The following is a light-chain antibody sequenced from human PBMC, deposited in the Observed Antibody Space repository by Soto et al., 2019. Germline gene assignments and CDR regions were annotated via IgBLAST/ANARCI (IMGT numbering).Light chain of an antibody. CDR2: AAS. V-gene: IGKV1-39*01. J-gene: IGKJ5*01. CDR3: QQSYSTLSIT. CDR1: ESISRH. Sequence: DIQMTQSPSSLSASVGDRVTITCRASESISRHLNWYQQKPGKAPNLLIYAASSLQNGVTSRFSGSGSGTDFTLTSSNLQPEDFATYYCQQSYSTLSITFGQGTRLEIK.